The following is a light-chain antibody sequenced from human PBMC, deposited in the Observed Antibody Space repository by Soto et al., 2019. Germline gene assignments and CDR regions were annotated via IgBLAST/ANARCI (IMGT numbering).Light chain of an antibody. CDR2: NVN. Sequence: QSVLTQPSSVSGSPGQSITISCTGSSNDIGGFNYVSWYQQLPGKAPKLMIYNVNNRPSGVSNRFSGSKSGNTAPLTISGLQAEDEADYYCSSFTRSITYVFGVGTRSPS. V-gene: IGLV2-14*01. J-gene: IGLJ1*01. CDR3: SSFTRSITYV. CDR1: SNDIGGFNY.